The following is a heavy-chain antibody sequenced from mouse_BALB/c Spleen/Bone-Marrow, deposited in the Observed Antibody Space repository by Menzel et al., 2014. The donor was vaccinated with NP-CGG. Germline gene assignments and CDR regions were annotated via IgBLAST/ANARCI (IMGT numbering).Heavy chain of an antibody. V-gene: IGHV1-4*02. CDR2: INPSSGYT. J-gene: IGHJ3*01. Sequence: VQLQQSAAELARPGASVKMSCKASGYTFTSYTMHWVKQRPGQGLEWIGYINPSSGYTDYNQKFKDKTTLTADKSSSTAYMQLSSLTSEDSAVYYCARGYCGSSTFAYWGQGTLVTVSA. CDR1: GYTFTSYT. CDR3: ARGYCGSSTFAY. D-gene: IGHD1-1*01.